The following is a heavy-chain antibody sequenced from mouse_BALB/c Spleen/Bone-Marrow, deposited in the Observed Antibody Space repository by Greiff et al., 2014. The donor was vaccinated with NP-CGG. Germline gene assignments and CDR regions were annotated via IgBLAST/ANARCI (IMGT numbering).Heavy chain of an antibody. V-gene: IGHV1-82*01. CDR3: ARSAYYSSSYGAMDY. CDR1: GYAFSSSW. D-gene: IGHD1-1*01. J-gene: IGHJ4*01. Sequence: QVQLQQSGPELVKPGASVKISCTGSGYAFSSSWMHWVKQRPGQGLEWIGRIYPGDGDTNSNGRFKGKATLTADRSSNTAYMQHSSLTSVGSAVYFCARSAYYSSSYGAMDYWGQGTSVTVSS. CDR2: IYPGDGDT.